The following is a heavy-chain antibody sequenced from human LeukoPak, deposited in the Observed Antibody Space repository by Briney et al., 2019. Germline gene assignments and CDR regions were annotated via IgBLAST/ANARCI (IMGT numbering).Heavy chain of an antibody. CDR3: ASRRYSGSYYVGYYYYGMDV. CDR1: GGTFSSYA. V-gene: IGHV1-69*13. Sequence: SVKVSCKASGGTFSSYAISWVRQAPGQGLEWMGGIIPILGTANYAQKFQGRVTITADESTSTAYMELSSLRSEDTAVYYCASRRYSGSYYVGYYYYGMDVWGQGTTVTVSS. CDR2: IIPILGTA. J-gene: IGHJ6*02. D-gene: IGHD1-26*01.